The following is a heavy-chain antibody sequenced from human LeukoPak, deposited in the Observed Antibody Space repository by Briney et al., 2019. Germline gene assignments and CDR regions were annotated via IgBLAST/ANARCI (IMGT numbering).Heavy chain of an antibody. CDR3: ARVKGVTTTPYYYYGMDV. CDR2: INTNTGNP. V-gene: IGHV7-4-1*02. CDR1: GYTFTSYA. Sequence: ASVKVSCKASGYTFTSYAMNWVRQAPGQGLEWMGWINTNTGNPTYAQGFTGRFVFSLDTSVSTAYLQISSLEAEDTAVYYCARVKGVTTTPYYYYGMDVWGQGTTVTVSS. J-gene: IGHJ6*02. D-gene: IGHD5-12*01.